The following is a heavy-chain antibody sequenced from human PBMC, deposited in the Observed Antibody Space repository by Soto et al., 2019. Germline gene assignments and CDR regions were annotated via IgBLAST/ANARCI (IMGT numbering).Heavy chain of an antibody. J-gene: IGHJ6*02. CDR1: GFTFSSYA. D-gene: IGHD4-17*01. Sequence: GGSLRLCCAASGFTFSSYAMSWVRQAPGKGLEWVSAISGSGGSTYYADSVKGRFTISRDNSKNTLYLQMNSLRAEDTAVYYFAKQSPARDYGDKYYYYYGMDVWGQGTRFTVPS. V-gene: IGHV3-23*01. CDR3: AKQSPARDYGDKYYYYYGMDV. CDR2: ISGSGGST.